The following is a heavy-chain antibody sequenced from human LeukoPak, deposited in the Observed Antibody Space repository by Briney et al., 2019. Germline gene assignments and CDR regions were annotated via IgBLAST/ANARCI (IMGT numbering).Heavy chain of an antibody. CDR2: INTDGSST. J-gene: IGHJ5*02. CDR1: GFTFSSYW. CDR3: AKSRSGSANWALQIFDI. Sequence: PGGSLRLSCAASGFTFSSYWMHWVRQAPGKGLVWVSRINTDGSSTYYADSVKGRFTISRDISKNTLYLQMSSLRAEDTAVYYCAKSRSGSANWALQIFDIWGQGTLVTVSA. D-gene: IGHD1-1*01. V-gene: IGHV3-74*01.